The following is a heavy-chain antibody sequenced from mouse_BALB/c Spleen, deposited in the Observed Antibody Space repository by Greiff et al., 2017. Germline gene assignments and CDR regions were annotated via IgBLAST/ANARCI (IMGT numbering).Heavy chain of an antibody. D-gene: IGHD1-1*01. CDR1: EYEFPSHD. CDR3: ARLWVDPNYYAMDY. Sequence: EVKLMESGGGLVQPGESLKLSCESNEYEFPSHDMSWVRKTPEKRLELVAAINSDGGSTYYPDTMERRFIISRDNTKKTLYLQMSSLRSEDTALYYCARLWVDPNYYAMDYWGQGTSVTVSS. J-gene: IGHJ4*01. CDR2: INSDGGST. V-gene: IGHV5-2*01.